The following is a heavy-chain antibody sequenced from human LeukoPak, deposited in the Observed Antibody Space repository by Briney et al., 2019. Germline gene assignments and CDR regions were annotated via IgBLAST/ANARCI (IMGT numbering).Heavy chain of an antibody. V-gene: IGHV4-59*01. Sequence: SETLSLTCTVSGDSMNYYLWTWIRQPPGKGLEWIGYVSHSGNSNYNPSLKSRTTISVDTTKNQFSLKLSAVTAADTAVYYCARRPDHYYYMDVWGNGTTVTVSS. CDR1: GDSMNYYL. CDR2: VSHSGNS. D-gene: IGHD1-14*01. CDR3: ARRPDHYYYMDV. J-gene: IGHJ6*03.